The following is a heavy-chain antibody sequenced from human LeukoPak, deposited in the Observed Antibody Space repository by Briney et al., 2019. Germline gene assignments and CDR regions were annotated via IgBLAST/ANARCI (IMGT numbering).Heavy chain of an antibody. CDR2: ISSSSSYI. Sequence: PGGSLRLSCAASGFTFSSYSMNWVRQAPGKGLEWVSSISSSSSYIYYADSVKGRFTISRDNAKNTLYLQMNSLRAEDTAVYYCAKDGMRGYNWNDPYFDYWGQGTLVTVSS. CDR1: GFTFSSYS. CDR3: AKDGMRGYNWNDPYFDY. D-gene: IGHD1-1*01. V-gene: IGHV3-21*04. J-gene: IGHJ4*02.